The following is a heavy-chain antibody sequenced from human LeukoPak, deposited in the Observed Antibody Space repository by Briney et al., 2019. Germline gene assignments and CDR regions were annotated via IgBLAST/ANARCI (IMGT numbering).Heavy chain of an antibody. Sequence: ASVKVSCKASGYTFTSYGISWVRQAPGQGLEWMGWISAYNRNTNYAQTLQGRVTMATDTSTSTACMELRSLRSDDTAVYYCARVGSAYCGGGDLCHAFDIWGQGTMVTVPS. CDR2: ISAYNRNT. D-gene: IGHD2-21*01. CDR1: GYTFTSYG. V-gene: IGHV1-18*01. CDR3: ARVGSAYCGGGDLCHAFDI. J-gene: IGHJ3*02.